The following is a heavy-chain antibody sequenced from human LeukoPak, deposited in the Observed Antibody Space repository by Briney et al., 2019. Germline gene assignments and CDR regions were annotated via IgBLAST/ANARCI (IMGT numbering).Heavy chain of an antibody. D-gene: IGHD3-10*01. CDR1: GFTFSSYA. J-gene: IGHJ4*02. Sequence: PGGSLRLSCAASGFTFSSYAMSWVHQAPGKGLEWVSAISSSGGSTYYADSVKGRFTISRDNSKNTLYLQMNSLRAEDTAVYYCAKDMIYGSGSYYNPIFDYWGQGTLVTVSS. CDR3: AKDMIYGSGSYYNPIFDY. V-gene: IGHV3-23*01. CDR2: ISSSGGST.